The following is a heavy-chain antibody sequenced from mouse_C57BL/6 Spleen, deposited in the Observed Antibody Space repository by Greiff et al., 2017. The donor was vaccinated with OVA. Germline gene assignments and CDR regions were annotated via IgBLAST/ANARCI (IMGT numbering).Heavy chain of an antibody. CDR1: GYSITSGYY. CDR2: ISYDGSN. J-gene: IGHJ4*01. V-gene: IGHV3-6*01. CDR3: AREITTVVEMDY. Sequence: VQLKESGPGLVKPSQSLSLTCSVTGYSITSGYYWNWIRQFPGNKLEWMGYISYDGSNNYNPSLKNRISITRDTSKNQFFLKLNSVTTEDTATYYCAREITTVVEMDYWGQGTSVTVSS. D-gene: IGHD1-1*01.